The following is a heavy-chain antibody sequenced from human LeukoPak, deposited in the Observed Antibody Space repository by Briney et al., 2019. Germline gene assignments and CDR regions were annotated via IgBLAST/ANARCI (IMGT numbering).Heavy chain of an antibody. J-gene: IGHJ4*02. D-gene: IGHD2-15*01. CDR1: GFTFSSYG. CDR3: AKDSATLGGYFDY. V-gene: IGHV3-30*02. Sequence: QTGESLRLSCAASGFTFSSYGMNWVRQAPGKGLEWVAFIRFDGRDKYYADSVKGRFTISRDNSESTLDLQMNSLRVEDTAVYYCAKDSATLGGYFDYWGQGTLVTVSS. CDR2: IRFDGRDK.